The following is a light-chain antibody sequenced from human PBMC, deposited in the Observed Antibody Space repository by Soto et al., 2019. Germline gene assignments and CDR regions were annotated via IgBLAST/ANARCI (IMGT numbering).Light chain of an antibody. Sequence: QSVLTQPRSVSGSPGQSVTISCTGTSSDVGGYNYVSWYQQHPGKAPKLMIYDVSKRPSGVPDRFSGSKSGNTASLTISGLQAEDEADYYWCSYARSYTYVSGTGNTVPVL. CDR1: SSDVGGYNY. CDR2: DVS. V-gene: IGLV2-11*01. J-gene: IGLJ1*01. CDR3: CSYARSYTYV.